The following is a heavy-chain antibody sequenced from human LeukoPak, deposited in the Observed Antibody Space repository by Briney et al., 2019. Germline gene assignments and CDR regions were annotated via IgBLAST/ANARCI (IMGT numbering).Heavy chain of an antibody. CDR2: IDPSSSCT. CDR3: ARHYTYCSGGSCYYYYGMDV. J-gene: IGHJ6*04. D-gene: IGHD2-15*01. CDR1: GYSITSYW. V-gene: IGHV5-10-1*01. Sequence: PGESLRISCKASGYSITSYWISWLRQMAGKNLEWMGRIDPSSSCTKYNPSFEDDVTISADKSVSTAYLQWSSLKASDTAMYYCARHYTYCSGGSCYYYYGMDVWGKGTTVTVSS.